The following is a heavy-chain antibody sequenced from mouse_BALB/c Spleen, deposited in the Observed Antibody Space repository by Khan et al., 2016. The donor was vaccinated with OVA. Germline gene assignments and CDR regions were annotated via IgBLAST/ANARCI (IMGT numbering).Heavy chain of an antibody. CDR1: GYTFTDYA. CDR3: ARSHSGFAY. Sequence: QVQLKQSGAELVRPGVSVKISYKGSGYTFTDYAMHWVKQSHAKSLEWIGVISTYYGDANYNQKFKGKATMTVDKSSSTAYMELARLTSEDSAIYYCARSHSGFAYWGQGTLVTVS. V-gene: IGHV1S137*01. J-gene: IGHJ3*01. CDR2: ISTYYGDA.